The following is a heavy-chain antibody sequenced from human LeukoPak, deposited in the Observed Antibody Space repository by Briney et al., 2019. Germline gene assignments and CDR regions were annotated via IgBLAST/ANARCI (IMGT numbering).Heavy chain of an antibody. V-gene: IGHV4-31*03. D-gene: IGHD3-10*01. CDR1: GGSISSGGYY. Sequence: PSQTLSLTCTVSGGSISSGGYYWTWIRQHPGKGLEWIGCIYYSGSTYYSPSLKSRVTISVDTSKNQFSLKLSSVTAADTAVYYCARQGLVRGVTRNNWFDPWGQGTLVTVSS. CDR3: ARQGLVRGVTRNNWFDP. J-gene: IGHJ5*02. CDR2: IYYSGST.